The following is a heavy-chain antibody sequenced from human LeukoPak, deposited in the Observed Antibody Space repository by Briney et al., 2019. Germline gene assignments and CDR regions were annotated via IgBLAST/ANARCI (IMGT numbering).Heavy chain of an antibody. V-gene: IGHV5-51*01. CDR1: GYSFTSYW. J-gene: IGHJ5*02. Sequence: GESLQISCQGSGYSFTSYWIGWVRPMPGKGLEWMGIIYPGDSDTRYSPSFQGQVTISADKSISTAYLQWSSLKASDTAMYYCARGLYCSGGSCYVGGNWFDPWGQGTLVTVSS. CDR3: ARGLYCSGGSCYVGGNWFDP. CDR2: IYPGDSDT. D-gene: IGHD2-15*01.